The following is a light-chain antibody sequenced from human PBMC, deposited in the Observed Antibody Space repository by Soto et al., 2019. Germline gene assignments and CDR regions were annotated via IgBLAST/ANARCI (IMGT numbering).Light chain of an antibody. CDR2: DAS. V-gene: IGKV3-11*01. CDR1: QSVSSY. Sequence: EIVLTQSPATLSSSPGERATLSCRASQSVSSYLAWYQQKPGQAPRLLIYDASNRATGIPARFSGSGSGTDFTLTISSLEPEEFAVYYCQQRSNCPPLTFGGGTKVEIK. CDR3: QQRSNCPPLT. J-gene: IGKJ4*01.